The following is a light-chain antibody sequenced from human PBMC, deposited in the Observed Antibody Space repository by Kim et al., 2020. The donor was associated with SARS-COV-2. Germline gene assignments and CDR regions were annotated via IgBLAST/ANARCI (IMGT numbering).Light chain of an antibody. Sequence: PGQRVTISCSGSSSNIGSYYVSWYQHLPGTAPKLLIYRNNQRPSGVPDRFSGSKSGTSASLAISGLRSEDEADYYCAAWDDSLSVVFGGGTQLTVL. CDR1: SSNIGSYY. CDR3: AAWDDSLSVV. J-gene: IGLJ2*01. CDR2: RNN. V-gene: IGLV1-47*01.